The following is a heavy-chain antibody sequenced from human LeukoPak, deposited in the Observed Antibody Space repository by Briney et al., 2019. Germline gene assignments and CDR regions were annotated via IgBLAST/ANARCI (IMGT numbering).Heavy chain of an antibody. CDR3: TTGGYYFDY. Sequence: GESLRLSCAGSGFTFSNAWMNWVRQAPGKGLEWVGRIKSKPEGGTTDYAAPVKGKFTVSRDDSKNMFYLQMNSLKTEDTAVYFCTTGGYYFDYWGQGTLVTVSS. V-gene: IGHV3-15*07. J-gene: IGHJ4*02. CDR1: GFTFSNAW. CDR2: IKSKPEGGTT.